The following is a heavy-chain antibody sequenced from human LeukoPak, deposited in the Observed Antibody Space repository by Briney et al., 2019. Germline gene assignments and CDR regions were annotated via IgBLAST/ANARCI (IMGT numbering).Heavy chain of an antibody. Sequence: PSETLSLTCTVSGGSISSYYWSWIRQPPGKGLEWIGYIYYSGSTNYNPSLKSRVTISVDTSKNQFSLKLSSVTAADTAVYYCARAPSHYDFWSGYYRENYYYYYGMDVWGQGTTVTVSS. J-gene: IGHJ6*02. D-gene: IGHD3-3*01. CDR2: IYYSGST. CDR3: ARAPSHYDFWSGYYRENYYYYYGMDV. CDR1: GGSISSYY. V-gene: IGHV4-59*01.